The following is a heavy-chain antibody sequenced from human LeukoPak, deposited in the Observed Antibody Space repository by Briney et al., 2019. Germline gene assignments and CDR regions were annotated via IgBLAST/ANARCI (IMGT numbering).Heavy chain of an antibody. CDR1: GYTFTSYY. CDR2: INPSGGST. V-gene: IGHV1-46*01. D-gene: IGHD6-19*01. Sequence: GASVKVSCKASGYTFTSYYMHWVRQAPGQGLEWMGIINPSGGSTSYAQKLQGRVTMTRDTSTSTVYMELSSLRSEDTAVYYCARGAGSGWYGDNWFDPWGQGTLVTVSS. J-gene: IGHJ5*02. CDR3: ARGAGSGWYGDNWFDP.